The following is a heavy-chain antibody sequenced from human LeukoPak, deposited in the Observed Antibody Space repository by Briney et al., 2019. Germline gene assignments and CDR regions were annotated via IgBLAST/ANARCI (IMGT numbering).Heavy chain of an antibody. D-gene: IGHD3-22*01. V-gene: IGHV3-23*01. CDR3: AKVRRITMIVVGAFDY. CDR1: GFTFSSYA. CDR2: ISGSGGST. Sequence: QAGGSLRLSCAASGFTFSSYAMSWVRQAPGKGLEWVSAISGSGGSTYYADSVKGRFTISRDNSKNTLYRQMNNLRAEDTAVYYCAKVRRITMIVVGAFDYWGQGTLVTVSS. J-gene: IGHJ4*02.